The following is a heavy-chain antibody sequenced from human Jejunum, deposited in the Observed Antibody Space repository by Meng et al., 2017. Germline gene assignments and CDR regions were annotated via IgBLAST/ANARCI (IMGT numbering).Heavy chain of an antibody. CDR2: NSSSGNTI. J-gene: IGHJ4*02. V-gene: IGHV3-11*04. CDR1: GSTFSDSY. D-gene: IGHD1-26*01. CDR3: VRDPRGIMGATWRWNYYFDY. Sequence: SLNICWAASGSTFSDSYMSWIRQTPGKGQEGGSCNSSSGNTIYYADSVKGRFAISRDNAKNSLYLQRNRLRAEDTAVYYCVRDPRGIMGATWRWNYYFDYWGQGTLVTVSS.